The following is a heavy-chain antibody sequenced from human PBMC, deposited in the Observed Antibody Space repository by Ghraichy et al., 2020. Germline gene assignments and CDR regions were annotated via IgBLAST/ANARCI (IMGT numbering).Heavy chain of an antibody. CDR3: ARDFSPSYYFDSSSYYVDACDL. Sequence: GESLNISCAASGFTFSKYWMTWVRQAPGKGLEWVANINKNGGDKSYVDSVKGRFTISRDNAKNSLLLQMNSLRAEDTAVYYCARDFSPSYYFDSSSYYVDACDLWGQGTVVTVSS. CDR1: GFTFSKYW. D-gene: IGHD3-22*01. V-gene: IGHV3-7*01. J-gene: IGHJ3*01. CDR2: INKNGGDK.